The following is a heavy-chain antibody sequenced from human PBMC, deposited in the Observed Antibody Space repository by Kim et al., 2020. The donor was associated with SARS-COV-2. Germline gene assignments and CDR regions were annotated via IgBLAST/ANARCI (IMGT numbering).Heavy chain of an antibody. CDR2: IYYSGST. V-gene: IGHV4-31*03. Sequence: SETLSLTCTVSGGSISSGGYYWSWIRQHPGKGLEWIGYIYYSGSTYYNPSLKSRVTISVDTSKNQFSLKLSSVTAADTAVYYCARERAQQLGPYYYYYGMDVWGQGTTVTVSS. J-gene: IGHJ6*02. CDR3: ARERAQQLGPYYYYYGMDV. D-gene: IGHD6-13*01. CDR1: GGSISSGGYY.